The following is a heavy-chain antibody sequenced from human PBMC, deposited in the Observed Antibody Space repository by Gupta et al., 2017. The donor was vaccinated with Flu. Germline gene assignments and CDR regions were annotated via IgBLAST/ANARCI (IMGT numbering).Heavy chain of an antibody. D-gene: IGHD2-15*01. CDR3: ARVRRIGYCSGGSCYSSPFDY. Sequence: QVQLQQWGAGLLKPSETLSLTCAVSGGSFSGYYWSWIRKPPGEGLEWIGEINHSGSTNYNPSLKSRVTISVDTSKNQCSLKLSSVTAADTAVYYCARVRRIGYCSGGSCYSSPFDYWGQGTLVTVSS. V-gene: IGHV4-34*01. CDR1: GGSFSGYY. J-gene: IGHJ4*02. CDR2: INHSGST.